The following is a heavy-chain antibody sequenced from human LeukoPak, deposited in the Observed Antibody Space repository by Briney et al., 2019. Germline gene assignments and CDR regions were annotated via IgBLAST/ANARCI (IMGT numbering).Heavy chain of an antibody. D-gene: IGHD3-10*01. V-gene: IGHV4-34*01. CDR1: GFTFSSYE. Sequence: GSLRLSCAASGFTFSSYEMNWVRQAPGKGLEWIGEINHSGSTNYNPSLKSRVTISVDTSKNQFSLKLSSVTAADTAVYYCASLWFGEFLSDAFDIWGQGTMVTVSS. CDR2: INHSGST. J-gene: IGHJ3*02. CDR3: ASLWFGEFLSDAFDI.